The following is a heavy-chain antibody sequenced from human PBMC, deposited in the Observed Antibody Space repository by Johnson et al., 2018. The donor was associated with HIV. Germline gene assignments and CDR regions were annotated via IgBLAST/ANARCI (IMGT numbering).Heavy chain of an antibody. J-gene: IGHJ3*02. V-gene: IGHV3-15*01. CDR3: TTVAFVQEDDSSGWIAFDI. Sequence: VQLVESGGGLVKPGGSLRLSCAASGFTFSNAWMSWVRQAPGKGLEWVGRIKSKTDGGTTDYAAPVKGRFTIPRDDSKNTRYLQMNSLKTEDTAVYYCTTVAFVQEDDSSGWIAFDIWGQGTMVTVSS. D-gene: IGHD3-22*01. CDR1: GFTFSNAW. CDR2: IKSKTDGGTT.